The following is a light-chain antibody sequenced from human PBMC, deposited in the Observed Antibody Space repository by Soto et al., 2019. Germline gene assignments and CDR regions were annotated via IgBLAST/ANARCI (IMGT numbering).Light chain of an antibody. CDR3: QQFNVYPLT. CDR2: AAS. CDR1: HDISGY. J-gene: IGKJ4*01. Sequence: DIQLTQSPSFLSASVGDRVTITCRASHDISGYLAWYQQKPGKAPKLLSNAASTLQSGVPSRFSGSESGTDFTLTISSLQPEDFATYYCQQFNVYPLTFGGGTRVEIK. V-gene: IGKV1-9*01.